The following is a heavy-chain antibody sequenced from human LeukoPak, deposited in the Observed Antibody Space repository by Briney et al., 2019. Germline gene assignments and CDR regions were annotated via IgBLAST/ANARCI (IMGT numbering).Heavy chain of an antibody. J-gene: IGHJ4*02. D-gene: IGHD3-10*01. Sequence: GESLKISCKGSGYSLTSYRISWVRQMPGKGLEWMGRIDPSDSYTNYSPSFQGHVTISADKSISTAYLQWSSLKASDTAMYYCARHGYYGSGSYYSFDYWGQGTLVTVSS. CDR1: GYSLTSYR. CDR2: IDPSDSYT. V-gene: IGHV5-10-1*01. CDR3: ARHGYYGSGSYYSFDY.